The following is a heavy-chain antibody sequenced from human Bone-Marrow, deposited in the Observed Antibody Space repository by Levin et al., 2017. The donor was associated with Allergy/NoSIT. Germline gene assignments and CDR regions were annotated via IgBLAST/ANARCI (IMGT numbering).Heavy chain of an antibody. V-gene: IGHV3-53*01. D-gene: IGHD3-10*02. CDR1: GVTVSNHY. J-gene: IGHJ4*02. CDR2: IYSGGES. Sequence: GALRLSCAASGVTVSNHYMAWVRQAPGRGLEWVSLIYSGGESRYADSVRGRFTISRDSSTNTVYLEMKSLRAEDTAIYYCARNVPVTDLGYWGRGTLVTVSS. CDR3: ARNVPVTDLGY.